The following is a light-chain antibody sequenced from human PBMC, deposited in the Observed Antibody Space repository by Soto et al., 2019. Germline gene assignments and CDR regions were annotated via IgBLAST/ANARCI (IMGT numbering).Light chain of an antibody. Sequence: DIQMTQSPSTLSASIGDRVTITCRASQTTTDWLAWYQQRPGKAPEILIYKTSSLQSGVPSRFSGSGSGTEFTLTISSLQPDDFATYYCQQYSTYSYSFGQGTRLEIK. CDR3: QQYSTYSYS. V-gene: IGKV1-5*03. CDR2: KTS. J-gene: IGKJ2*03. CDR1: QTTTDW.